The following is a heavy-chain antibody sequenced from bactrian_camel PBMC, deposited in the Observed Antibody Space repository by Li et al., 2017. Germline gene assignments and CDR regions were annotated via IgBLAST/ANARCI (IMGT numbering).Heavy chain of an antibody. CDR3: ATRGPYCYTKLSVRDFTY. J-gene: IGHJ6*01. CDR2: SYSGGAIT. V-gene: IGHV3S40*01. Sequence: VQLVESGGGSVQAGGSLRLSCTASGYTSGVTSMGWFRQPPGKEREGVAASYSGGAITYTADSVKGRFTISQDNAKNTVYLQMNSLKPEDTAMYYCATRGPYCYTKLSVRDFTYWGQGTQVTVS. CDR1: GYTSGVTS. D-gene: IGHD2*01.